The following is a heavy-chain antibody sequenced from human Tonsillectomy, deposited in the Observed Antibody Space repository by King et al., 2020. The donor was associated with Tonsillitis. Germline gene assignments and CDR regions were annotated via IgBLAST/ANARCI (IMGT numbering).Heavy chain of an antibody. J-gene: IGHJ4*02. V-gene: IGHV5-51*01. CDR3: ARHVNSNGWASY. Sequence: VQLVESGAEVKKPGESLKISCKGSGYSFPTYWIGWVRQMPGKGLEWMGIIYPDDSDTRYSPSFQGLVTISADKSISTAYLQWSSLKASDTATYYCARHVNSNGWASYWGQGTLVTVSS. CDR2: IYPDDSDT. D-gene: IGHD6-19*01. CDR1: GYSFPTYW.